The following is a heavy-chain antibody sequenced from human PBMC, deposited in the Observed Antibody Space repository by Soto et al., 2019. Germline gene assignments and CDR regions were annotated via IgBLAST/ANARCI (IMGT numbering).Heavy chain of an antibody. Sequence: QVQLQESGPGLVKPSQTLSLTCSVSGGSISRGGSYWSWIRQRPGKGLEWIGYIYYSGSFYYTPSSKGRVMISPDTSKNQFSLKLSSVTAADTAVYYCTRSPETPTLDRRALPYFFDSWGQGSLVTVSS. J-gene: IGHJ4*02. CDR1: GGSISRGGSY. V-gene: IGHV4-31*03. D-gene: IGHD4-17*01. CDR3: TRSPETPTLDRRALPYFFDS. CDR2: IYYSGSF.